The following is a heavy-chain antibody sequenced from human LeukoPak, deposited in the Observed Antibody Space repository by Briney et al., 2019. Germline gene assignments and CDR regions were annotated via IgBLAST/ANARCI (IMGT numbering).Heavy chain of an antibody. CDR1: GFTFSSYA. V-gene: IGHV3-23*01. D-gene: IGHD6-19*01. CDR3: ASSGWYGGSYFDY. Sequence: GGSLRLSCAASGFTFSSYAMSWVRQAPGKGLEWVSAISGSGGSTYYADSVKGRFTISRDNSKNTLYLQMNSLRAGDTAVYYCASSGWYGGSYFDYWGQGTLVTVSS. J-gene: IGHJ4*02. CDR2: ISGSGGST.